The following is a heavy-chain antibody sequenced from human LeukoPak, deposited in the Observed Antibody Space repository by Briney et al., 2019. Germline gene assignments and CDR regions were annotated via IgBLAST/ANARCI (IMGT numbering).Heavy chain of an antibody. J-gene: IGHJ4*02. D-gene: IGHD3-22*01. CDR2: IGSRSNYI. V-gene: IGHV3-21*01. CDR1: GFTFSSYT. CDR3: ARDPTYYYDSTGYTSYDY. Sequence: PGGSLRLSCAASGFTFSSYTMNWVRQAPGKGLEWVSSIGSRSNYIYYADSVKGRFTISRNNANNSLYLQMNSLRAEDTAVYYCARDPTYYYDSTGYTSYDYWGQGTLVTVSS.